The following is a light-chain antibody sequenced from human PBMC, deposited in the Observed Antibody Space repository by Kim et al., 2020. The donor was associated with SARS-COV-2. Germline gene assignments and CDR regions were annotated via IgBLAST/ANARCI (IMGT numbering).Light chain of an antibody. CDR2: GKN. Sequence: SSELTQDPAVSVALGQTVRITCQGDSLRSYYASWYQQKPGQAPVLVIYGKNNRPSGIPDRFSGSSSGNTASLTITGAQAEDEADYYFNSRDRSGNQKFGRGTQLTVL. J-gene: IGLJ3*02. V-gene: IGLV3-19*01. CDR3: NSRDRSGNQK. CDR1: SLRSYY.